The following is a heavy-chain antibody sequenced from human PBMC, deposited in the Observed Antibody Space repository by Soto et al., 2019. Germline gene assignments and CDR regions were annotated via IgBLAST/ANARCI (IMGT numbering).Heavy chain of an antibody. Sequence: ASVKVSCKASGYTFTNFAMHWVRQAPGQRLEWMGRINPGDGSTSYAQKLQGRVTITRDTSTSTVYMELSSLRSEDTAVYYCARDLMVTRLPAFYIWGQGTMVTV. CDR2: INPGDGST. CDR1: GYTFTNFA. J-gene: IGHJ3*02. V-gene: IGHV1-3*01. CDR3: ARDLMVTRLPAFYI. D-gene: IGHD3-10*01.